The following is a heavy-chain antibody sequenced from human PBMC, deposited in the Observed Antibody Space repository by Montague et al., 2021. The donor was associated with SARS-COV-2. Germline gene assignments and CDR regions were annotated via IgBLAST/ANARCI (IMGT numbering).Heavy chain of an antibody. Sequence: STNYNPSLKSRVTISVDTSKNQFSLKVRSVTAADTAVYYCARRRERWSDAFDIWGQGTMGTVYS. D-gene: IGHD2-15*01. J-gene: IGHJ3*02. CDR2: ST. CDR3: ARRRERWSDAFDI. V-gene: IGHV4-4*09.